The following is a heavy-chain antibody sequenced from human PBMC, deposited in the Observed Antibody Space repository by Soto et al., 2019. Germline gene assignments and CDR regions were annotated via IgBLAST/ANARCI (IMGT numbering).Heavy chain of an antibody. CDR2: IRTTGST. J-gene: IGHJ6*02. CDR3: ARHAMMDV. CDR1: GFAVSNHY. Sequence: EVQLVESGGGLVQPGGSLRLSCAASGFAVSNHYMNWVRQAPGKGLEWVSIIRTTGSTYYADSVKGRFTISRDKSKNTVSLEMNSLRVEDTDVYYCARHAMMDVWGQGTTVIVSS. V-gene: IGHV3-53*01.